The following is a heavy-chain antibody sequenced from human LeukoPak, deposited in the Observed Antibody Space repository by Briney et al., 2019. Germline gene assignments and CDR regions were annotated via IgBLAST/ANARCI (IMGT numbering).Heavy chain of an antibody. D-gene: IGHD4-11*01. CDR2: SGST. Sequence: NPSETLSLTCTVSGGSISSGYYWGWIRQPPGKGLEWIGSGSTYYNPSLKSRVTISVDTSKNQFSLKLSSVTAADTAVYYCARVDYSNYLDYWGQGTLVTVSS. CDR1: GGSISSGYY. V-gene: IGHV4-38-2*02. CDR3: ARVDYSNYLDY. J-gene: IGHJ4*02.